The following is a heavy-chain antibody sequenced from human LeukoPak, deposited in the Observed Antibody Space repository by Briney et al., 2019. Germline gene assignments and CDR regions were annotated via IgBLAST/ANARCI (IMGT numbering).Heavy chain of an antibody. J-gene: IGHJ6*02. D-gene: IGHD2-2*01. CDR2: TWYDGSNK. Sequence: GRSLRLSCAASGFTFSNYGMHWVRQAPGKGLEWVAATWYDGSNKYYADSVKGRFTISRDNSKNTLYLQMNSLRAEDTAVCFCARGGHCTTTSCSNYDGMDVWGQGTTLTVSS. CDR3: ARGGHCTTTSCSNYDGMDV. CDR1: GFTFSNYG. V-gene: IGHV3-33*01.